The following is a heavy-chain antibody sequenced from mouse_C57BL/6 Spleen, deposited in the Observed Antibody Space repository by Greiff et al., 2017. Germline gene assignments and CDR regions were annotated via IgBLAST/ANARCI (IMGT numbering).Heavy chain of an antibody. Sequence: QVQLQQPGAELVKPGASVKLSCKASGYTFTSYWMHWVKQRPGQGLEWIGMIHPNSGSTNYNEKFKSKATLTVDNSSSTAYMQLSSLTSEDSAVYYCARGTTVVATRAMDYWGQGTSVTVSS. V-gene: IGHV1-64*01. D-gene: IGHD1-1*01. CDR1: GYTFTSYW. CDR2: IHPNSGST. J-gene: IGHJ4*01. CDR3: ARGTTVVATRAMDY.